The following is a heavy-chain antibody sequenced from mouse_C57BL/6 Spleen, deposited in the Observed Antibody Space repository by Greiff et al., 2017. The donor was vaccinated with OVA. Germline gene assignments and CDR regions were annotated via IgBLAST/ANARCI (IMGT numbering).Heavy chain of an antibody. J-gene: IGHJ1*03. Sequence: QVQLKQSGAELVRPGTSVKVSCKASGYAFTNYLIEWVKQRPGQGLEWIGVINPGSGGTNYNEKFKGKATLTADKSSSTAYMQLSSLTSDDSAVYFCAKGYYGSSYWYFGGWGTRTTVTVSS. V-gene: IGHV1-54*01. CDR2: INPGSGGT. CDR1: GYAFTNYL. CDR3: AKGYYGSSYWYFGG. D-gene: IGHD1-1*01.